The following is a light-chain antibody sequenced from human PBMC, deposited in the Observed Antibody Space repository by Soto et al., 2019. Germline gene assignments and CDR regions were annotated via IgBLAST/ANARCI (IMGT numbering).Light chain of an antibody. CDR3: QSFDISLSGYV. V-gene: IGLV1-40*01. Sequence: ISCTGRSSNIGAGYDVHWYQQLPGTAPKLLIYGNSNRPSGVPDRFSGSKSGTSASLAITGLQAEDENDYYCQSFDISLSGYVFGSGTKVTVL. CDR1: SSNIGAGYD. CDR2: GNS. J-gene: IGLJ1*01.